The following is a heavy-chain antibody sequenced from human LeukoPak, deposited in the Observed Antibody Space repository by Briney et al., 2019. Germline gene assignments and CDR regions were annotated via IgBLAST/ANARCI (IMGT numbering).Heavy chain of an antibody. Sequence: ASVKVSCKASGGTFSSYAISWVRQAPGQGLEWMGWISAYNGNTNYAQKLQGRVTMTTDTSTSTAYMELRSLRSDDTAVYYCARDRPPSGSDYWGQGTLVTVSS. D-gene: IGHD1-1*01. CDR1: GGTFSSYA. J-gene: IGHJ4*02. V-gene: IGHV1-18*01. CDR2: ISAYNGNT. CDR3: ARDRPPSGSDY.